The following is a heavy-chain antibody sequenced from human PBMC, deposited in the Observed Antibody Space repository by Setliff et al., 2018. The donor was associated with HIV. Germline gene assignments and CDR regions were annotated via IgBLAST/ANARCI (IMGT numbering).Heavy chain of an antibody. CDR2: IYTRGST. Sequence: PSETLSLTCTVSGGSIDSGNYDWNWVRQPGWKGLEWIGRIYTRGSTKYSPTFESRVTMSLDTSKNQFSLNLRSVTAADTALYYCVRSGCNGNICYDSRGWLDSWGQGTQVTVSS. CDR1: GGSIDSGNYD. CDR3: VRSGCNGNICYDSRGWLDS. J-gene: IGHJ5*01. D-gene: IGHD5-12*01. V-gene: IGHV4-61*02.